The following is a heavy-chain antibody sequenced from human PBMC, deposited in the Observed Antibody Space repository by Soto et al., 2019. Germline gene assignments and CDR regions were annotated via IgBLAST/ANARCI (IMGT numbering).Heavy chain of an antibody. J-gene: IGHJ4*02. CDR2: ISSDGNHK. V-gene: IGHV3-30-3*01. CDR3: ARWEQPLFDY. D-gene: IGHD1-26*01. Sequence: ESVGGVVQPGRSLRLSCAASGFTVSAYTMHWVRQAPGKGLEWVAVISSDGNHKYYTDSVKGRFTISRDTSTNTLYLQMNSLRAEDTAVYYCARWEQPLFDYWGQGTLVTVSS. CDR1: GFTVSAYT.